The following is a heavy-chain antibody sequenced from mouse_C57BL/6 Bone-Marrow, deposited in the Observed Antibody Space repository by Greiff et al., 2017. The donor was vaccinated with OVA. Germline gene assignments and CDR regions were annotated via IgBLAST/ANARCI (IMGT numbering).Heavy chain of an antibody. CDR2: FTMYSDAT. Sequence: LKQSGAELVRPGSSVKLSCTDSYFAFMASALHWVKQRPGHGLEWIGSFTMYSDATEYSENFKGKATLTANTSSSTAYMELSSLTAEDSAVYYCASGNYFAYWGQGTLVTVSA. CDR1: YFAFMASA. CDR3: ASGNYFAY. V-gene: IGHV1-49*01. J-gene: IGHJ3*01. D-gene: IGHD2-1*01.